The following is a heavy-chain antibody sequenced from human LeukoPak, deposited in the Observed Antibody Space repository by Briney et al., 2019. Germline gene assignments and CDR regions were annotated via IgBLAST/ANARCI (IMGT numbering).Heavy chain of an antibody. CDR2: IYHSGST. Sequence: KTSQTLSLTCAVSGGSISSGGYSWSWIRQPPGKGLEWIGYIYHSGSTYYNPSLKSRVTISVDRSKNQFSLKLSSVTAADTAVYYCARDGSSGSYYIDYWGQGTLVTVSS. CDR1: GGSISSGGYS. D-gene: IGHD3-10*01. CDR3: ARDGSSGSYYIDY. V-gene: IGHV4-30-2*01. J-gene: IGHJ4*02.